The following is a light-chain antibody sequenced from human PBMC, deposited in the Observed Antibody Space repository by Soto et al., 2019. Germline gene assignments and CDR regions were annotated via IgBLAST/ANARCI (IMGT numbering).Light chain of an antibody. CDR2: AAS. Sequence: QLTQSQSSLSASVGDSVTLTCLASQNIGTYFNWYQRNPGNAPSLLIFAASTLQSGVPSRFSGSGSGTDFTLGISNLQAEDFATYYCQQTDSSPFTFGGGTKVDIK. CDR3: QQTDSSPFT. V-gene: IGKV1-39*01. CDR1: QNIGTY. J-gene: IGKJ4*01.